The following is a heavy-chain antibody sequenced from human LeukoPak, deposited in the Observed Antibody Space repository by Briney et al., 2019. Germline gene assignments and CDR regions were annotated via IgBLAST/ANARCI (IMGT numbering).Heavy chain of an antibody. D-gene: IGHD3-3*01. CDR3: ARLLDYDFWSGYYQAYYYYGMDV. CDR1: GYTLTSYG. V-gene: IGHV1-18*01. Sequence: ASVKVSCKASGYTLTSYGISWVRQAPGQGLEWMGWISAYNGNTNYAQKLQGRVTMTTDTSTSTAYMELRSLRSDDTAVYYCARLLDYDFWSGYYQAYYYYGMDVWGQGTTVTVSS. J-gene: IGHJ6*02. CDR2: ISAYNGNT.